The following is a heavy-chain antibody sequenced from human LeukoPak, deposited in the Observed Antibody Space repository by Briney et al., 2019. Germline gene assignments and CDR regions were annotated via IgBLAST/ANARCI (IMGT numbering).Heavy chain of an antibody. Sequence: GGSLRLSCAASGFTFNSYWMHWVRQAPGRGLVWVSRISSDESSTSYADPVKGRFTISRDNTKNTLYLQMNSLRVEGTAVYYCARAHAVAGTNWFDPWGQGTLVTVSS. D-gene: IGHD6-19*01. J-gene: IGHJ5*02. V-gene: IGHV3-74*01. CDR2: ISSDESST. CDR3: ARAHAVAGTNWFDP. CDR1: GFTFNSYW.